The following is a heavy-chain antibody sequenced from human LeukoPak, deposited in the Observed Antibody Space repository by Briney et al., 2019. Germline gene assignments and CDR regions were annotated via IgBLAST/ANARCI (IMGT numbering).Heavy chain of an antibody. Sequence: ASVKVSCKASGYTFTGHYMHWVRQAPGQGLEWMGWINPNSGGTNYAQKFQGRVTMTRDTSISTAYMELRRLRSDDTAVDYCARVTDYGEYGPSDYFDYWGQGTLVTVSS. J-gene: IGHJ4*02. CDR3: ARVTDYGEYGPSDYFDY. CDR1: GYTFTGHY. V-gene: IGHV1-2*02. D-gene: IGHD4-17*01. CDR2: INPNSGGT.